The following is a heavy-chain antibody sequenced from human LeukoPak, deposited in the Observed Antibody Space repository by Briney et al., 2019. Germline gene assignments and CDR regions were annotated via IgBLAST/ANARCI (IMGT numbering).Heavy chain of an antibody. CDR3: ARHDYYSSGYNDY. CDR2: IYPGDSDT. D-gene: IGHD3-22*01. CDR1: EYSFTSYW. J-gene: IGHJ4*02. V-gene: IGHV5-51*01. Sequence: GESMKFSYKGFEYSFTSYWIGWVRPMPGKGLEWMGIIYPGDSDTRYSPSFQGQVTISADRSISTAYLQWSSLKASDTAMYYCARHDYYSSGYNDYWGQGTLVTVSP.